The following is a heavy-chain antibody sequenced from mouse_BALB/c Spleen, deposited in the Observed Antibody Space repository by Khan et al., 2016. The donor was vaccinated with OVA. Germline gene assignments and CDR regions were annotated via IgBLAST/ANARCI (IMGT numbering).Heavy chain of an antibody. V-gene: IGHV1-7*01. CDR3: VNHGSSSAWFTY. J-gene: IGHJ3*01. D-gene: IGHD1-1*01. CDR1: GFTFTSYW. CDR2: INPNTDYT. Sequence: QVRLQQSGAELAKPGASVKMSCKASGFTFTSYWMHWLKQRPGQGLEWIGYINPNTDYTEYNQKFKDKATLTADKSSSTAYMQLTSLTSEDSAVYYCVNHGSSSAWFTYWGRGTLVTVS.